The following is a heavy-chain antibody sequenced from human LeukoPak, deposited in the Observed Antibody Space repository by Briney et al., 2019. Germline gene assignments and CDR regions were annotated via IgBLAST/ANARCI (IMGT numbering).Heavy chain of an antibody. Sequence: GASVKVSCKASGGTFSSYAISWVRQAPGQGLGWMGGIIPIFGTANYAQKFQGRVTITADESTSTAYMELSSLRSEDTAVYYCAGAAGTHDAFDIWGQGTMVTVSS. CDR3: AGAAGTHDAFDI. J-gene: IGHJ3*02. CDR1: GGTFSSYA. V-gene: IGHV1-69*13. D-gene: IGHD6-13*01. CDR2: IIPIFGTA.